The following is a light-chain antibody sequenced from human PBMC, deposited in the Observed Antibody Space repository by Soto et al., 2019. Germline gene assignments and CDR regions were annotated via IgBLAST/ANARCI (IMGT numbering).Light chain of an antibody. Sequence: EIVMTQSPATLSVSPGERATLSCRASQSVTSNLAWYQQKPGQAPRLLMYGVSTRATGIPARFGGSGSATEFTLTISSLQSEDFAVYYCQQYSKWPLTFGGGTKVEIK. V-gene: IGKV3-15*01. CDR1: QSVTSN. CDR2: GVS. CDR3: QQYSKWPLT. J-gene: IGKJ4*01.